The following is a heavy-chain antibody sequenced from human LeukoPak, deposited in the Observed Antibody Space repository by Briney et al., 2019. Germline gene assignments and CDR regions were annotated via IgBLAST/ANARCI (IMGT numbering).Heavy chain of an antibody. CDR1: GGTFSSYA. CDR3: ARAAYYDILTGYLNRGYFDY. CDR2: IIPILGIA. V-gene: IGHV1-69*04. Sequence: SVKVSCKASGGTFSSYAISWVRQAPGQGLEWMGRIIPILGIANYAQKFQGRVTIIADKSTSTAYMELSSLRSEDTAVYYCARAAYYDILTGYLNRGYFDYWGQGTLVTVSS. J-gene: IGHJ4*02. D-gene: IGHD3-9*01.